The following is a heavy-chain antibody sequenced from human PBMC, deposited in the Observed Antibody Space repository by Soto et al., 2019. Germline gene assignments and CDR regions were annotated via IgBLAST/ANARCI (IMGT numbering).Heavy chain of an antibody. CDR2: IYYSGST. CDR3: ARGDFLAALHGMDV. D-gene: IGHD6-6*01. V-gene: IGHV4-30-4*01. J-gene: IGHJ6*02. CDR1: GGSISSGDYY. Sequence: QVQLQESGPGLVKPSQTLSLTCTVSGGSISSGDYYWSWIRQPPGKGLEWIGYIYYSGSTYYNPSLKSPVTISVDTSKNHFSLKLISVTAADTAVYYCARGDFLAALHGMDVWGQGTTVTVSS.